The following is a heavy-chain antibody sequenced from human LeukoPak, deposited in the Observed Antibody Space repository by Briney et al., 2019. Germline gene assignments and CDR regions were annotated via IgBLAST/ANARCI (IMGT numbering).Heavy chain of an antibody. J-gene: IGHJ3*02. D-gene: IGHD1-1*01. CDR3: AKGTTMYAFDI. V-gene: IGHV3-43*02. CDR2: ISGDGGST. Sequence: GGSLSLSCAASGLTFDHYVMHWVRQAPGKGLEWVSLISGDGGSTYYADSVKGRLTISRDNSKNSLYLQMNSLTTKDTALYFCAKGTTMYAFDIWGQGTMVTVSS. CDR1: GLTFDHYV.